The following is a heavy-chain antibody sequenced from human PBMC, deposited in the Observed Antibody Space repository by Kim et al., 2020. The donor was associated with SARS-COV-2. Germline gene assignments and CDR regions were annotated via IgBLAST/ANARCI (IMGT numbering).Heavy chain of an antibody. Sequence: GGSLRLSCAASGFTFRNSAMSWVRQAPGKGLEWVSGGFGSGSGTYYADPVKGRLTISRDNSKNILYLQMNNLRAEDTAVYYCAKHLHVTSGTFYWYFELWGRGTLVAVSS. V-gene: IGHV3-23*05. J-gene: IGHJ2*01. CDR1: GFTFRNSA. CDR3: AKHLHVTSGTFYWYFEL. D-gene: IGHD1-26*01. CDR2: GFGSGSGT.